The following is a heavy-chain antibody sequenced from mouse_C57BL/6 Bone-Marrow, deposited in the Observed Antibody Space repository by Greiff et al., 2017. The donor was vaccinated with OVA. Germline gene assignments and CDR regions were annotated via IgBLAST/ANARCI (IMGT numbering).Heavy chain of an antibody. Sequence: VQLQQSGAELVRPGASVTLSCKASGYTFTDYEMHWVKQTPVHGLEWIGAIDPETGGTAYNQKFKGKAILTADNSSSTAYMELRSLTSVDSAVYYCTRGYSNCYAMDYWGQGTSVTVSS. J-gene: IGHJ4*01. CDR1: GYTFTDYE. D-gene: IGHD2-5*01. V-gene: IGHV1-15*01. CDR2: IDPETGGT. CDR3: TRGYSNCYAMDY.